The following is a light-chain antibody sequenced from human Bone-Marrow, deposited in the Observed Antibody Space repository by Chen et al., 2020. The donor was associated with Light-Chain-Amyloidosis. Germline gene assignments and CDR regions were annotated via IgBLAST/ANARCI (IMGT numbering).Light chain of an antibody. V-gene: IGKV1-5*03. CDR3: QEYNSYS. Sequence: DIQMTQSPSTLSASVGDRVTITCRASQSISSWLAWYQQKPGKAPKLLIYKASSIESGVPSRFSGSGSVTEFTLTISSLQPDDFATYYCQEYNSYSFGPGTKVDIK. J-gene: IGKJ3*01. CDR2: KAS. CDR1: QSISSW.